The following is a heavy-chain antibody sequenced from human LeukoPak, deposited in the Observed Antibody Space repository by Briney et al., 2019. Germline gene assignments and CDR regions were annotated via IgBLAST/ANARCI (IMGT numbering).Heavy chain of an antibody. CDR3: ARGGWPVDTARFDY. V-gene: IGHV4-59*01. D-gene: IGHD5-18*01. Sequence: SETLSLTCTVSGGSISSYFWNWIRQPPGKGLEWIGYISSSGSTNSNPSLKSRVSISVDTSKNQFSLKLSSVTAADTAVYYCARGGWPVDTARFDYWGQGTLVTVSS. CDR1: GGSISSYF. J-gene: IGHJ4*02. CDR2: ISSSGST.